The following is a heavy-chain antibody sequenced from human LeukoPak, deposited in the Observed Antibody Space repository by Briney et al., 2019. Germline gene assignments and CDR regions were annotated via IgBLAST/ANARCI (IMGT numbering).Heavy chain of an antibody. CDR2: ISSSGSTI. J-gene: IGHJ3*02. V-gene: IGHV3-11*01. CDR1: GFTFSDYY. D-gene: IGHD2-21*02. CDR3: AREGAQHIVVVTATLDAFDI. Sequence: PGGSLRLSCAASGFTFSDYYMSWIRQAPGKGLERVSYISSSGSTIYYADSVKGRFTISRDNAKNSLYLQMNSLRAEDTAVYYCAREGAQHIVVVTATLDAFDIWGQGTMVTVSS.